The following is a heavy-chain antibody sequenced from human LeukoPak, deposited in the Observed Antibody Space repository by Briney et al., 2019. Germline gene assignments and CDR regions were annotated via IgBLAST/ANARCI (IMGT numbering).Heavy chain of an antibody. CDR1: GFTFSDYY. Sequence: GGSLRLSCAASGFTFSDYYMSWIRQAPGKGLEWVSYISGSSSYTNYADSVKGRFTISRDNAKNSLFLQMDNLRAEDTAVYYCAREIGLRIDFWGQGTLVTVSS. V-gene: IGHV3-11*06. D-gene: IGHD5/OR15-5a*01. CDR3: AREIGLRIDF. J-gene: IGHJ4*02. CDR2: ISGSSSYT.